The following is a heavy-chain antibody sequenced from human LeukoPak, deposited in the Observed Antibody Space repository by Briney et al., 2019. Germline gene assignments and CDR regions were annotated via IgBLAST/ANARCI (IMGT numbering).Heavy chain of an antibody. CDR1: GYSFTGYY. V-gene: IGHV1-2*02. CDR3: VREAGPPD. J-gene: IGHJ4*02. Sequence: GASVTISCKASGYSFTGYYINWVRQAPGQAPEWVGWVNPNTGGTRYAQKFQGRVTMTRDTSITTAFMELRGLTFDDTAVFYCVREAGPPDWGQGTLVTVSS. CDR2: VNPNTGGT.